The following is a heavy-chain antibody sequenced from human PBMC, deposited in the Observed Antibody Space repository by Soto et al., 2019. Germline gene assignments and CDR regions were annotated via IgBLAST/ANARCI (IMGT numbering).Heavy chain of an antibody. CDR1: GFIADDYA. D-gene: IGHD4-17*01. Sequence: EMQLVESGGGLVQPGRSLRLSCVGSGFIADDYAMHWVRQPPGKGLEWVSGISSNSETTNYADSVKGRFTISRDNAKNSLFLQMNSLRPEDTALYYCAKDMKWGGMTTIHYFDSWGQGTPV. CDR3: AKDMKWGGMTTIHYFDS. V-gene: IGHV3-9*02. CDR2: ISSNSETT. J-gene: IGHJ4*02.